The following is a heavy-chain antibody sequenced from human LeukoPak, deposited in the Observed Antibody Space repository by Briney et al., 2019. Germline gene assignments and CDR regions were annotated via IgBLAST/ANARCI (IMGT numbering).Heavy chain of an antibody. D-gene: IGHD2-2*01. J-gene: IGHJ6*02. Sequence: GASVKVSCKASGYTFTGYYMHWVRQAPGQGLEWMGWINPNSGGTNYAQKFQGRVTMTRDTSISTAYMELSRLRSDDTAVYYCARDPGSRSTSYYYGMDVWGQGTTVTVSS. V-gene: IGHV1-2*02. CDR2: INPNSGGT. CDR3: ARDPGSRSTSYYYGMDV. CDR1: GYTFTGYY.